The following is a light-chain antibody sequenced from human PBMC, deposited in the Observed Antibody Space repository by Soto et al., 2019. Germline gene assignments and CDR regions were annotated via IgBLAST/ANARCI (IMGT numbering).Light chain of an antibody. V-gene: IGKV1-39*01. CDR1: QSIRNY. CDR3: QQYQSYSRT. CDR2: TAS. J-gene: IGKJ1*01. Sequence: DIQMTQSPSSLSASVGDRVTITFRASQSIRNYLNWYQQKPGKAPKVLIYTASSLQSGAPSRFSGSGSGTDFTLTISSLQPDDFATYYCQQYQSYSRTFGQGTKVDIK.